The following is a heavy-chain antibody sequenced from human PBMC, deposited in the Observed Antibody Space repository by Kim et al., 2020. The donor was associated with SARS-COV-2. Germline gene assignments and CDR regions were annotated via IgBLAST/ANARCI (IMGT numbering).Heavy chain of an antibody. Sequence: FQVRVTITADKSTSTAYMELSSLRSEDTAVYYCARHSPEYCGGDCYSFDYWGQGTLVTVSS. D-gene: IGHD2-21*02. V-gene: IGHV1-69*02. CDR3: ARHSPEYCGGDCYSFDY. J-gene: IGHJ4*02.